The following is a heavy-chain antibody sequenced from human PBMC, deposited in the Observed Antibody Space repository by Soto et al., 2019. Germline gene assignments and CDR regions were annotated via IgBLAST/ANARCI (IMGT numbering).Heavy chain of an antibody. D-gene: IGHD6-19*01. CDR1: GFPFSSYA. V-gene: IGHV3-64*01. J-gene: IGHJ3*02. Sequence: PGGSLRLSCAASGFPFSSYAMHWVRQAPGKGLEYVSAISSNGGSTYYANSVKGRFTISRDNSKNTLYLQMGSLRAEDMAVYYSAREVVAGTFYAFDIWGQGTMVTVSS. CDR2: ISSNGGST. CDR3: AREVVAGTFYAFDI.